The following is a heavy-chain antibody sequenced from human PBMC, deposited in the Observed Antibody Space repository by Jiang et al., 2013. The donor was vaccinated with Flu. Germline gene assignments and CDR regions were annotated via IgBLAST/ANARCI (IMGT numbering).Heavy chain of an antibody. CDR2: MKNDGTT. CDR1: GFAVSGSY. V-gene: IGHV3-53*01. Sequence: VQLLESGGGLIQPGGSLRLSCAASGFAVSGSYMNWVRQVPGKGLEWVSVMKNDGTTHYANFVRGRFTLSRDSSGNALSLQMNSLRVEDTAVYYCVREERRESFRFDSLGQGTVVIVSS. CDR3: VREERRESFRFDS. J-gene: IGHJ4*02. D-gene: IGHD5-24*01.